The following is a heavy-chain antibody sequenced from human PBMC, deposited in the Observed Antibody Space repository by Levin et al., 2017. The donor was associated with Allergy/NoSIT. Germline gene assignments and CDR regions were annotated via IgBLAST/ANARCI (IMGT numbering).Heavy chain of an antibody. D-gene: IGHD1-20*01. V-gene: IGHV3-11*05. Sequence: GGSLRLSCAASGFTFSDYYMSWIRQAPGKGLEWVSYISSSSSYTNYADSVKGRFTISRDNAKNSLYLQMISLRAEDTAVYYCARALLYNWNGPSDYWGQGTLVTVSS. CDR2: ISSSSSYT. CDR3: ARALLYNWNGPSDY. CDR1: GFTFSDYY. J-gene: IGHJ4*02.